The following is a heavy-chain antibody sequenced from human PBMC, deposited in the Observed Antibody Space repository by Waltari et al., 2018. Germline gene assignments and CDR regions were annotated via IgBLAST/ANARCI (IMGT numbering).Heavy chain of an antibody. CDR1: GYTFTSYG. D-gene: IGHD5-18*01. J-gene: IGHJ3*02. V-gene: IGHV1-18*01. CDR3: ARGRNPWIREDAFDI. Sequence: QVQLVQSGAEVKKPGASVKVSCKASGYTFTSYGISWVRQAPGQGLEWMGWVSAYNGNTNYAQKPQGRVTMTTDTSTSTAYMELRSMRSDDTAVYYCARGRNPWIREDAFDIWGQGTMVTVSS. CDR2: VSAYNGNT.